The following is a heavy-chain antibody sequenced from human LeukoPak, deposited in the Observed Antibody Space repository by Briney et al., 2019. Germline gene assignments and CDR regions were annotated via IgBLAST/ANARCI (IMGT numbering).Heavy chain of an antibody. Sequence: GESLKISCKGSGYIFTSYWINWVRQTPGKGLGWMGRIDPSDSYTQYSPSFQVHVTISADKSISTAYLQWSSLKASDTAMYYCARRLYSGDEAYDYWGQGTLVTVSS. D-gene: IGHD5-12*01. CDR3: ARRLYSGDEAYDY. V-gene: IGHV5-10-1*01. CDR2: IDPSDSYT. J-gene: IGHJ4*02. CDR1: GYIFTSYW.